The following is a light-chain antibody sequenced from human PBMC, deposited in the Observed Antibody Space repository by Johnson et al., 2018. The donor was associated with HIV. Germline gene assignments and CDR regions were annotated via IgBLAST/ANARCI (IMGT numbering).Light chain of an antibody. CDR3: GTWDRSLSAGGV. V-gene: IGLV1-51*02. CDR2: ENT. Sequence: QSVLTQPPSVSEAPGQKVTISCSGSSSNIGDNYVSWYQQLPGTAPKLLIYENTKRPSGIPDRFSGSKSGTSATLGITGLQTGDEGDYYCGTWDRSLSAGGVFGTGTKGTVL. CDR1: SSNIGDNY. J-gene: IGLJ1*01.